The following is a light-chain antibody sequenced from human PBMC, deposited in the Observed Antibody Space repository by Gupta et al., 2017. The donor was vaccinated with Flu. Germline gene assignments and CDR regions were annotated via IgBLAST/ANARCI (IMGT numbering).Light chain of an antibody. V-gene: IGKV1-5*03. CDR1: QHISSW. CDR2: KAS. CDR3: QQYNSYSFT. J-gene: IGKJ3*01. Sequence: GDRVTITCRASQHISSWLAWYQQKPGKAPKLLIYKASNLESGVPSRFSGSGSGAEFTLTISSLQPDDFATYYCQQYNSYSFTFGPGTKVEVK.